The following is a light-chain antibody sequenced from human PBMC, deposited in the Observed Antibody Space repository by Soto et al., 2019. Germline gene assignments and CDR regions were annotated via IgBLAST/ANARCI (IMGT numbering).Light chain of an antibody. V-gene: IGKV1-9*01. Sequence: DIQMTQSPSSLSPSIGESVTITCRASQVISTSLAWYQVKPGKAPKLLIYAASTLESGVPSRFSANVSGTEFSLNITSLQPQDFATYYCQQLFDSPITFGPGTRLEI. CDR3: QQLFDSPIT. J-gene: IGKJ5*01. CDR1: QVISTS. CDR2: AAS.